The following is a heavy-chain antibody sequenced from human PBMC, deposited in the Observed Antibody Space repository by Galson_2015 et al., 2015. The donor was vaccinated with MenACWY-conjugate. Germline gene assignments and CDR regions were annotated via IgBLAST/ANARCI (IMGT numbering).Heavy chain of an antibody. J-gene: IGHJ6*01. Sequence: SLRLSCAASGFTFSTYWMTWVREAPGKGLEWVANINQDGSGKNYVDSVKGRLTISRDNARNSMSLQMNSLRAEDTAIYYCARDMDVRGKGTTVTVSS. CDR1: GFTFSTYW. CDR2: INQDGSGK. V-gene: IGHV3-7*03. CDR3: ARDMDV.